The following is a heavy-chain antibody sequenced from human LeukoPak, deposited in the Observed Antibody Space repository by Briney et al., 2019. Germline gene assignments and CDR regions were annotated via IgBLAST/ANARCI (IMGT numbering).Heavy chain of an antibody. D-gene: IGHD5-18*01. J-gene: IGHJ5*02. CDR1: GFTFSRFW. V-gene: IGHV3-7*04. Sequence: GGSLRLSCAASGFTFSRFWMAWVRQAPGKGLEWVASIKQDGSDIYYVDSVKGRFTISRDNAKNSLYLQMNSLRAEDTAVYYCARDQDTFWFDPWGQGTLVTVSP. CDR2: IKQDGSDI. CDR3: ARDQDTFWFDP.